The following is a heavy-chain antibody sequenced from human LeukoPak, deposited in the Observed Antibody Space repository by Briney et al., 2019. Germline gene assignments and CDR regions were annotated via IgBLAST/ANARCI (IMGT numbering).Heavy chain of an antibody. V-gene: IGHV1-69*13. J-gene: IGHJ6*02. CDR3: ASDTITMVRGVIITEYYYYGMDV. D-gene: IGHD3-10*01. Sequence: SVKVSCKASGYTFTSYYMHWVRQAPGQGLEWMGGIIPIFGTANYAQKFQGRVTITADESTSTAYMELSSLRSEDTAVYYCASDTITMVRGVIITEYYYYGMDVWGQGTTVTVSS. CDR1: GYTFTSYY. CDR2: IIPIFGTA.